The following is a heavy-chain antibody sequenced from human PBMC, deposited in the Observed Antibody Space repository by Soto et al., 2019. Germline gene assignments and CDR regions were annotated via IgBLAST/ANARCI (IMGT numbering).Heavy chain of an antibody. CDR2: IYHSGST. CDR1: GGSISSGGYS. CDR3: ARAGHCSGGSYHSDFRY. D-gene: IGHD2-15*01. V-gene: IGHV4-30-2*01. J-gene: IGHJ4*02. Sequence: PSETLSLTCAVSGGSISSGGYSWSWIRQPPGKGLEWIGYIYHSGSTYYNPSLKSRVTISVDRSKNQFSLKLSSVTAADTAVYYCARAGHCSGGSYHSDFRYWGQGTLVTVSS.